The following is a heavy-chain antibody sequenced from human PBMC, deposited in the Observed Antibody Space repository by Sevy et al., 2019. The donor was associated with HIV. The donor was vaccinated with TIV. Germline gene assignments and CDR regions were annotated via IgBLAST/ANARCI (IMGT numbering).Heavy chain of an antibody. Sequence: ASVKVSCKASGYTFTGYYMHWVRHAPGQGLEWMGRINPNSGGTNYAQKFQGRVTMTRDTSISTAYMELSRLRSDDTAVYYCASRLGYCSGGSCSPGGYYYGMDVWGQGTTVTVSS. D-gene: IGHD2-15*01. J-gene: IGHJ6*02. CDR2: INPNSGGT. CDR3: ASRLGYCSGGSCSPGGYYYGMDV. V-gene: IGHV1-2*06. CDR1: GYTFTGYY.